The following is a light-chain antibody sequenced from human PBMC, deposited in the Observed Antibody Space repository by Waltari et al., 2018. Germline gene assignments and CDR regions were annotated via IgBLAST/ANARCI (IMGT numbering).Light chain of an antibody. Sequence: EIVLTQSTGTLSLSPGERATLSCRASQSVSSSYLAGYQQTPGQAPRLHIYGASSRATGIPDRFSGSGSGTDFTVTISRLGPEDFAVYYCQKYGSSPYTFGQGTKLEIK. J-gene: IGKJ2*01. CDR2: GAS. V-gene: IGKV3-20*01. CDR3: QKYGSSPYT. CDR1: QSVSSSY.